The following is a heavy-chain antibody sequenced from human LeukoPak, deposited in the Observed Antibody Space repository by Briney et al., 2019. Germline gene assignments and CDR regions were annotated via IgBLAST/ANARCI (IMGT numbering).Heavy chain of an antibody. J-gene: IGHJ6*02. CDR2: IYTSGST. CDR1: GGSISSGSYY. D-gene: IGHD3-3*01. Sequence: SQTLSLTCTVSGGSISSGSYYWSWIRQPAGKGLKWIGRIYTSGSTNYNPSLKSRVTISVDTSKNQFSLKLSSVTAADTAVYYCASSVDTLLDYDFWSGYYTGRGYYYGMDVWGQGTTVTVSS. V-gene: IGHV4-61*02. CDR3: ASSVDTLLDYDFWSGYYTGRGYYYGMDV.